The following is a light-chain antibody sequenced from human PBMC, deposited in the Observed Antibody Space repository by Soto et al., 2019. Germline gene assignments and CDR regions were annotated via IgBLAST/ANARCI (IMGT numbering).Light chain of an antibody. CDR2: QAS. Sequence: DIQMTQSPSTLSASVGDRVTITCRASQSINTWLAWYQQKPGIAPKLLIYQASSLKSGVPSRFSGSGSGTEFTLTISSLQPDDFATYSCQQYNSYRTFGQGTKVDIK. V-gene: IGKV1-5*03. CDR1: QSINTW. CDR3: QQYNSYRT. J-gene: IGKJ1*01.